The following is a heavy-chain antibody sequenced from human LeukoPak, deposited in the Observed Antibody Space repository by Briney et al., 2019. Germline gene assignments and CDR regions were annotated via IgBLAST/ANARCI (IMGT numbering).Heavy chain of an antibody. CDR3: ASLTGTTRGGYYYYYGMDV. J-gene: IGHJ6*04. CDR1: GGTFSSYA. Sequence: SVKVSCKASGGTFSSYAISWVRRAPGQGLEWMGGIIPIFGTANYAQKFQGRVTITADESTSTAYMELSSLRSEDTAMYYCASLTGTTRGGYYYYYGMDVWGKGTTVTVSS. D-gene: IGHD1-20*01. V-gene: IGHV1-69*01. CDR2: IIPIFGTA.